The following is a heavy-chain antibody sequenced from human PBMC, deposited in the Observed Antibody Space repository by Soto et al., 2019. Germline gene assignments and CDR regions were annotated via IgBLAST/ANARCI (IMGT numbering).Heavy chain of an antibody. D-gene: IGHD1-20*01. CDR2: ISGSGGST. J-gene: IGHJ4*02. Sequence: GSLRLSCAASGFTFSSYAMSWVRQAPGKGLEWVSAISGSGGSTYYADSVKGRFTISRDNSKNTLYLQMNSLRAEDTAVYYCAKDKPEYNWNHLGYYFDYWGQGTLVTVS. V-gene: IGHV3-23*01. CDR3: AKDKPEYNWNHLGYYFDY. CDR1: GFTFSSYA.